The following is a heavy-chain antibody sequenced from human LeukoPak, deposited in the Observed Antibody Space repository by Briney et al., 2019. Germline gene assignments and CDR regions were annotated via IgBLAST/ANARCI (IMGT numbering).Heavy chain of an antibody. V-gene: IGHV1-18*01. Sequence: ASVKVSCKASGYTFTNYGISWVRQAPGQGLEWVGWISAYNGNTNYAQKIQGRVTMTTDTSTNTAYMELRSLRSDDTAVYYCARDPPHLCSSTSCFGDYWGQGTLVTVSS. J-gene: IGHJ4*02. CDR2: ISAYNGNT. CDR3: ARDPPHLCSSTSCFGDY. CDR1: GYTFTNYG. D-gene: IGHD2-2*01.